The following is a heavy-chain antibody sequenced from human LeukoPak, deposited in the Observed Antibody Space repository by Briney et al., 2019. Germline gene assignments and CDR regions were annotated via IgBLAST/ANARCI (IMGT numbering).Heavy chain of an antibody. V-gene: IGHV1-69*05. Sequence: SVKVSCKASGGTFSSYAISWVRQAPGQGLEWMGRIIPIFGTANYAQKFQGRVTITTDESTSTAYMELSSLRSEDTAVYYCAREGIQGGLYDSGGYYYNSFDYWGQGTLVTVSS. CDR2: IIPIFGTA. CDR3: AREGIQGGLYDSGGYYYNSFDY. J-gene: IGHJ4*02. D-gene: IGHD3-22*01. CDR1: GGTFSSYA.